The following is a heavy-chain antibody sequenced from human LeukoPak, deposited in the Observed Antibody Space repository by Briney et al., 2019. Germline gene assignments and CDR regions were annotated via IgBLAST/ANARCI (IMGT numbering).Heavy chain of an antibody. D-gene: IGHD6-13*01. CDR1: GFTFSSYW. CDR3: TRRAAALDAFDI. J-gene: IGHJ3*02. V-gene: IGHV3-74*01. Sequence: PGGSLRLSCAASGFTFSSYWVHWVRQAPGKGLVWVSRIKSDGSSTTYADSVKGRFTISGDNAKNTLYLQMNSLRAEDTAVYYCTRRAAALDAFDIWGQGTMVTVSS. CDR2: IKSDGSST.